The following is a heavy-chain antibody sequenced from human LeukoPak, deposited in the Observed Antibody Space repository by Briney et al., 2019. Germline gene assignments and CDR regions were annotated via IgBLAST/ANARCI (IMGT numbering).Heavy chain of an antibody. J-gene: IGHJ3*02. CDR3: ASPYFHIVVATPGDAFDI. CDR1: GGTFSSYA. V-gene: IGHV1-69*13. D-gene: IGHD2-21*02. Sequence: SVKVSCKASGGTFSSYAISWVRQAPGQGLEWMGGIIPIFGTANYAQKFQGRVTITADESTSTAYMELSSLRSEDTAVYYCASPYFHIVVATPGDAFDIWGQGTMVTVSS. CDR2: IIPIFGTA.